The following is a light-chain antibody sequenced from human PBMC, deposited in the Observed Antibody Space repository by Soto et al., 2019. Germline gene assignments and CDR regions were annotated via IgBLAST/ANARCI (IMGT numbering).Light chain of an antibody. CDR2: AAS. V-gene: IGKV1-27*01. CDR1: QCISTY. J-gene: IGKJ1*01. Sequence: IQMTQSPSSLSASVGDRVTITCRASQCISTYLAWYQQKPGRIPKLLIYAASALQSGVPSRFSGSGSGTDFTLTISSLQPEDVATYYCQKYGSAPWTFGRGTKVDIK. CDR3: QKYGSAPWT.